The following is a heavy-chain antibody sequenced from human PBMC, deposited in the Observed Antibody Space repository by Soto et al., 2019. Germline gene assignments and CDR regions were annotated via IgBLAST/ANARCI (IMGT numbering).Heavy chain of an antibody. D-gene: IGHD3-22*01. J-gene: IGHJ4*02. CDR1: GGTFSSYA. CDR3: ARSYYYDSSGYYPHVSYIFNAFDY. CDR2: IIPIFGTA. V-gene: IGHV1-69*13. Sequence: SVKVSCKASGGTFSSYAISWVRQAPGQGLEWMGGIIPIFGTANYAQKFQGRVTITADESTSTAYMELSSLRSEDTAVYYCARSYYYDSSGYYPHVSYIFNAFDYWGQGTLVTVSS.